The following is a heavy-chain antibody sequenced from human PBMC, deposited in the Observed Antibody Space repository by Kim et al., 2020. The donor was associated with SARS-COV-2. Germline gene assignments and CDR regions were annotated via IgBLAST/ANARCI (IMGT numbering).Heavy chain of an antibody. D-gene: IGHD3-3*01. CDR1: GFTFSSYW. J-gene: IGHJ6*02. V-gene: IGHV3-74*01. CDR3: ARVYDFWSGYYYGMDV. Sequence: GGSLRLSCAASGFTFSSYWMHWVRQAPGKGLVWVSRINSDGSSTSYADSVKGRFTISRDNAKNTLYLQMNSLRAEDTAVYYCARVYDFWSGYYYGMDVWGQGTTVTVSS. CDR2: INSDGSST.